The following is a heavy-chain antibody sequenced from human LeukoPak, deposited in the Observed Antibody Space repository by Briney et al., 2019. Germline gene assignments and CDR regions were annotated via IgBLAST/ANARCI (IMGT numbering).Heavy chain of an antibody. V-gene: IGHV3-73*01. J-gene: IGHJ4*02. D-gene: IGHD3-22*01. CDR2: IRSKANSYAT. CDR1: GFTFSGSA. CDR3: TRRTYDSSGYYPLGY. Sequence: GGPLRLSCAASGFTFSGSAMHWVRQASGKGLEWVGRIRSKANSYATAYAASVKGRFTISRDDSKNTAYLQMNSLKTEDTAVYYCTRRTYDSSGYYPLGYWGQGTLVTVSS.